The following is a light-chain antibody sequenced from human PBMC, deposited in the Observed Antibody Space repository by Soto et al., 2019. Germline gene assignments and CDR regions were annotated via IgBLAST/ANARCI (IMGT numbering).Light chain of an antibody. Sequence: MVFARSPETLSLAAGGKGVHLGGPSQSVSSSYIAWYQQRPGQTPSLLIYGASTRATGIPDRFSGSGSGTHFTLPISRLEPGDFAVYYCQHFGGTTFTFGQGTRLENK. V-gene: IGKV3-20*01. CDR2: GAS. CDR3: QHFGGTTFT. J-gene: IGKJ5*01. CDR1: QSVSSSY.